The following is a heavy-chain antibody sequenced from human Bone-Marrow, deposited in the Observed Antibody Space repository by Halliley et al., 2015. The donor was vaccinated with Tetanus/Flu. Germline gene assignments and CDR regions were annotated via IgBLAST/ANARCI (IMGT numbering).Heavy chain of an antibody. CDR2: ISSASSFI. Sequence: SLRLSCAASGFTFSGYSMHWVRQAPGKGLEWVSSISSASSFIYYADSVKGRFTISRDNAENSLHLQMNSLRAEDSALYYCARTVLGNNYFDFWGQGTLVTVSS. D-gene: IGHD6-6*01. J-gene: IGHJ4*02. CDR3: ARTVLGNNYFDF. CDR1: GFTFSGYS. V-gene: IGHV3-21*01.